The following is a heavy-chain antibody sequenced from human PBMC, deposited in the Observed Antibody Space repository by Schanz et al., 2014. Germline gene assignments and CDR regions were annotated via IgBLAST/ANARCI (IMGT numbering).Heavy chain of an antibody. CDR1: GGTFTSYA. J-gene: IGHJ3*01. Sequence: QVQLVQSGAEVRKPGSSVRVSCKASGGTFTSYAFSWVRQAPGQGLEWMGLINPIDGSTTYVWGFHGRLTMTRDTSTTTVYMDLSTLRSEDTAVYYCARTASHDVWRGYIPHYAFDLWGQGTVVIVSS. CDR3: ARTASHDVWRGYIPHYAFDL. V-gene: IGHV1-46*01. D-gene: IGHD3-3*01. CDR2: INPIDGST.